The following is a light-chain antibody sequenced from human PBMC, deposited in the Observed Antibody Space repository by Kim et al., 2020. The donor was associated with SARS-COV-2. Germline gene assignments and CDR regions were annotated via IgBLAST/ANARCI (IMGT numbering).Light chain of an antibody. CDR3: MQTTHWPPWT. Sequence: ASISCRSRQSLLHIDGDSYLSQFQQRPGQSPRRLIYKVSERYAGVPDRFSGSGSGTNFTLQISRVEAEDVGIYCGMQTTHWPPWTFGQGTKVDIK. V-gene: IGKV2-30*02. J-gene: IGKJ1*01. CDR2: KVS. CDR1: QSLLHIDGDSY.